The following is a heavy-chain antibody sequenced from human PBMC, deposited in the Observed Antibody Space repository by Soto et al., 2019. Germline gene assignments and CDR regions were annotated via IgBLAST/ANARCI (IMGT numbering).Heavy chain of an antibody. CDR1: GYTFTVYY. D-gene: IGHD7-27*01. Sequence: QVQLTQSGAEVTKPGASVKVSCRSSGYTFTVYYIHWLRQAPGQGFDWMGWINPNNGAARYAQRLTGRATMTRATSINTVYRELSRLESDDTAVYYCARGPANGDFDSWGQGTPVTVSS. CDR2: INPNNGAA. V-gene: IGHV1-2*02. CDR3: ARGPANGDFDS. J-gene: IGHJ4*02.